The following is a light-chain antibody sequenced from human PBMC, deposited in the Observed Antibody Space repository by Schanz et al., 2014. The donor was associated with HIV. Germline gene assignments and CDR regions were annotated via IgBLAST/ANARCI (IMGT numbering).Light chain of an antibody. J-gene: IGKJ2*01. CDR2: AAS. CDR1: QGISSW. Sequence: DIQMTQSPSSVSASVGARVTITCRASQGISSWLAWYQQKSGRAPKLLIYAASSLQSGVPSRFSGSGSGTDFTLTITTLQPEDFATYYCQQYDTYPYTFGQGTTLDLK. CDR3: QQYDTYPYT. V-gene: IGKV1D-16*01.